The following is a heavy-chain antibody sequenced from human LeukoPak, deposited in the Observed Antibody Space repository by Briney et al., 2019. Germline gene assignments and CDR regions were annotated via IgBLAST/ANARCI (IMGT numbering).Heavy chain of an antibody. CDR1: GYTFTGYY. Sequence: ASVKVSCKASGYTFTGYYMHWVRQAPGQGLEWMGWINPNSGNTGYAQKFQGRVTITRNTSISTAYMELSSLRSEDTAVYYCARADDDAFDIWGQGTMVTVSS. J-gene: IGHJ3*02. V-gene: IGHV1-8*03. CDR2: INPNSGNT. CDR3: ARADDDAFDI.